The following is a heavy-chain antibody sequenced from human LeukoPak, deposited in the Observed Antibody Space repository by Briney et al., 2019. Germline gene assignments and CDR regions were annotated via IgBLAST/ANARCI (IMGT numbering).Heavy chain of an antibody. CDR1: GGSISSGGYY. CDR3: ARGRFGENIDY. D-gene: IGHD3-10*01. CDR2: IYHSGST. J-gene: IGHJ4*02. V-gene: IGHV4-30-2*01. Sequence: SETLSLTCTVSGGSISSGGYYWSWIRQPPGKGLEWIGYIYHSGSTYYNPSVKSRVTISVDRSKNQFSLKLSSVTAADTAVYYCARGRFGENIDYWGQGTLVTVSS.